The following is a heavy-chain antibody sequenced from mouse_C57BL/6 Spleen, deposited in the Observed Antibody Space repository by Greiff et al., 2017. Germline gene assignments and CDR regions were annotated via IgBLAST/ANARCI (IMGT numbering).Heavy chain of an antibody. CDR2: IYPGSGST. CDR1: GYTFTSYW. J-gene: IGHJ4*01. CDR3: ARNNSNYYAMDY. V-gene: IGHV1-55*01. Sequence: VQLQQPGAELVKPGASVKMSCKASGYTFTSYWITWVKQRPGQGLEWIGDIYPGSGSTNYNEKFKSKATLTVDTSSSTAYMQLSSLTSEDAAVYDCARNNSNYYAMDYWGQGTSVTVSS.